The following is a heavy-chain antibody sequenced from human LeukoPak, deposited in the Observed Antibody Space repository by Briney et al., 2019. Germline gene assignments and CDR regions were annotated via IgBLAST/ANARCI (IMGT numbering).Heavy chain of an antibody. CDR1: GFTFSNHW. V-gene: IGHV3-7*01. CDR2: INKDGSEK. J-gene: IGHJ4*02. D-gene: IGHD1-14*01. CDR3: ARQDHGPDY. Sequence: GGSLRLSCSASGFTFSNHWMNWVRQVPGKGLEWVANINKDGSEKNYVDSVKGRFTISRDNAKNSLYLQMNYLRPEDTAVYYCARQDHGPDYWGQGTLVTVSS.